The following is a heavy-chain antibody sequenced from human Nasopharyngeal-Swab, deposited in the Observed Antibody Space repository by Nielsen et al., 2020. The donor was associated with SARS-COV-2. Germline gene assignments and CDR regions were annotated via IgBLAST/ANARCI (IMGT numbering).Heavy chain of an antibody. V-gene: IGHV3-30-3*01. CDR1: GFTFSSYA. CDR2: ISYDGSNK. CDR3: ARTGGSYFDY. Sequence: GGSLRLSCAASGFTFSSYAMHWVRRAPGKGLEWVAVISYDGSNKYYADSVKGRFTISRDNSKNTMYLQMNSLRAEDTAVYYCARTGGSYFDYWGQGTLVTVSS. D-gene: IGHD1-26*01. J-gene: IGHJ4*02.